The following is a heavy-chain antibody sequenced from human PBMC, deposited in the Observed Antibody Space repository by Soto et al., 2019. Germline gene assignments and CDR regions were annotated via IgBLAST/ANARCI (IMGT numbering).Heavy chain of an antibody. D-gene: IGHD3-22*01. J-gene: IGHJ4*02. Sequence: SETLSLTCTVSSAPITKYYWGWVRQAPGRGLEWIGFTHHSGYISYSPSLKSRVTMSVDPSKNQVSLKLSSVTAADTAVYYCARVFRGYYDSSGPADYWGQGTLVTVSS. CDR3: ARVFRGYYDSSGPADY. CDR1: SAPITKYY. V-gene: IGHV4-59*12. CDR2: THHSGYI.